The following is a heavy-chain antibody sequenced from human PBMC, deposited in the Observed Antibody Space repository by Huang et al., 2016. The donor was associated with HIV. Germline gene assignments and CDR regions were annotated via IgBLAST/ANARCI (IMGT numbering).Heavy chain of an antibody. J-gene: IGHJ4*02. CDR2: IYYSGST. CDR1: GGSISSHY. CDR3: ARDTMVRGFDY. V-gene: IGHV4-59*11. Sequence: QVQLQESGPGLVKPSVTLSLTCTVSGGSISSHYWSWLRQPPGKGLEWIGSIYYSGSTNYSPSLKRRVTISVDTSKDQFSLKLSSVTAADTAVYYCARDTMVRGFDYWGQGTLVTVSS. D-gene: IGHD3-10*01.